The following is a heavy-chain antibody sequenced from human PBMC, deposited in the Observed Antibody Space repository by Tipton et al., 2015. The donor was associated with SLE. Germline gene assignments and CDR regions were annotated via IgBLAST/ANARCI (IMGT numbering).Heavy chain of an antibody. Sequence: TLSLTCAVSGYSISSGYYWSWIRQPAGKGLEWIGQIHSSGSTSYNPPLKSRVSISVDMSKNQVSLKLSSVTAADTALYYCARHFSGSYSFDYWGQGKLVTVSS. V-gene: IGHV4-61*09. CDR2: IHSSGST. CDR3: ARHFSGSYSFDY. CDR1: GYSISSGYY. D-gene: IGHD1-26*01. J-gene: IGHJ4*02.